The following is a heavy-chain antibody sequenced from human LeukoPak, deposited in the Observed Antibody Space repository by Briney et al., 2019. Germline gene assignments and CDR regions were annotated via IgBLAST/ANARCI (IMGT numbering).Heavy chain of an antibody. CDR3: ARPGHDYSSVYYYGMDV. V-gene: IGHV3-33*01. D-gene: IGHD4-11*01. Sequence: GGSLRLSCAASGFTFSTYGMHWVRQAPGKGLEWVAVIWYDGSNKYYADSVKGRFTISRDNSKNTLYLQMNSLRAEDTAVYYCARPGHDYSSVYYYGMDVWGQGTTVTVSS. J-gene: IGHJ6*02. CDR2: IWYDGSNK. CDR1: GFTFSTYG.